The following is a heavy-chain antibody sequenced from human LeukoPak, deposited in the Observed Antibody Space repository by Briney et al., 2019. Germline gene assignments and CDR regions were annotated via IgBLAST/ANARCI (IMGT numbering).Heavy chain of an antibody. Sequence: GGALTLSCAASRFNFRTYSWNWVRQAPGKGLEWVSSISDRSTYIYYADSVKARFTISRDDAKNSLYLQMNSLRAEDTAVYYCARDRWGFRSAMDVWGQGTTVTVSS. CDR3: ARDRWGFRSAMDV. CDR1: RFNFRTYS. J-gene: IGHJ6*02. CDR2: ISDRSTYI. D-gene: IGHD3-16*01. V-gene: IGHV3-21*01.